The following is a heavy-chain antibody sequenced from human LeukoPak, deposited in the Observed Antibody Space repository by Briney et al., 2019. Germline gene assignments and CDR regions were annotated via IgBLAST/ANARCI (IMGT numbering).Heavy chain of an antibody. CDR1: GFTFSTFA. CDR3: AKQPAAVAAYYFDD. J-gene: IGHJ4*02. Sequence: GGSLRLSCAAYGFTFSTFAMIWVRQPPGKGLEWVSSIFPSGGEIHYADSVRGRFTISRDNSKNTLYLQMKSLRAEDTAVYYCAKQPAAVAAYYFDDWGQGTLVTVSS. D-gene: IGHD6-19*01. CDR2: IFPSGGEI. V-gene: IGHV3-23*01.